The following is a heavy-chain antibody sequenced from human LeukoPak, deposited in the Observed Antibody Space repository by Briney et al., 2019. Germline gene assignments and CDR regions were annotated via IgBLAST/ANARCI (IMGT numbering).Heavy chain of an antibody. Sequence: GASVKVSCKASGYTFTSYGISWVRQAPGQGLEWMGWISAYNGNTNYAQKLQGRVTMTTDSSTSTAYMELRSLRSDDTAVYYCARSRPVAGYGIRELSPGYYFDYWGQGTLVTVSS. CDR1: GYTFTSYG. J-gene: IGHJ4*02. CDR3: ARSRPVAGYGIRELSPGYYFDY. CDR2: ISAYNGNT. V-gene: IGHV1-18*01. D-gene: IGHD6-19*01.